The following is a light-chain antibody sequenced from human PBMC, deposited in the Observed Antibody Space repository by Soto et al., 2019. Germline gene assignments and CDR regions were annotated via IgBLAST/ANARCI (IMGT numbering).Light chain of an antibody. CDR3: LQHNSYPRT. CDR2: KAS. CDR1: QSIMTW. V-gene: IGKV1-5*03. Sequence: DIQLTQSPSTLSASVGDRVTITCRASQSIMTWLAWYQQKPGKAPKLLIYKASDLDVGVPSRFSGSGSATEFTLTISSLQPEDFATYYCLQHNSYPRTFGQGTKVDIK. J-gene: IGKJ1*01.